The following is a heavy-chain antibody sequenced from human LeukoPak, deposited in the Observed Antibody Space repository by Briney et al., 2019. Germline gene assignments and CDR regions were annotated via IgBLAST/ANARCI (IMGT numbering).Heavy chain of an antibody. CDR3: AKDDYAGSYYSYYYGMDV. J-gene: IGHJ6*02. CDR1: GFTFSSYA. D-gene: IGHD3-10*01. Sequence: GGSLRLSCAASGFTFSSYAMSWVRKAPGKGLEWVSAISGSGGSTYYADSVKGRFTISRDNSKNTLYLQMNSLRAEDTAVYYCAKDDYAGSYYSYYYGMDVWGQGTTVTVSS. V-gene: IGHV3-23*01. CDR2: ISGSGGST.